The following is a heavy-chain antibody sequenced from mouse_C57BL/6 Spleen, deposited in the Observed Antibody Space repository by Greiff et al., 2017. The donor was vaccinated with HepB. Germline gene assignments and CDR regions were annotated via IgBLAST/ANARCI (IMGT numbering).Heavy chain of an antibody. J-gene: IGHJ2*01. D-gene: IGHD3-2*02. V-gene: IGHV1-80*01. CDR3: ARKGSSGSLDY. CDR1: GYAFSSYW. CDR2: IYPGDGDT. Sequence: VQLQQSGAELVKPGASVKISCKASGYAFSSYWMNWVKQRPGKGLEWIGQIYPGDGDTNYNGKFKGKATLTADKSSSTAYMQLSSLTSEVSAVYFCARKGSSGSLDYWGQGTTLTVSS.